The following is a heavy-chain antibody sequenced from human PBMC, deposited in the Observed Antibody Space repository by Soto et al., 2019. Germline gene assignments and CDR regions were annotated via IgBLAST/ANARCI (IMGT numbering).Heavy chain of an antibody. CDR2: IYYSGSA. Sequence: SVPHSLTRTVVGGNGISLDDYRSWIKQTPGKGLEWLGYIYYSGSASYNPSLKSRITVSVDTSKNQFSLKLSSVTAADTAVYYGARERTGDPTFLAFWGQGTLVPVS. CDR3: ARERTGDPTFLAF. J-gene: IGHJ4*02. CDR1: GGNGISLDDY. V-gene: IGHV4-61*08. D-gene: IGHD3-3*01.